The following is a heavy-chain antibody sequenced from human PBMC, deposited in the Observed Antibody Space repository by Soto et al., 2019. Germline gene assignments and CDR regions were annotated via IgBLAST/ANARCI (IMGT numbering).Heavy chain of an antibody. Sequence: GASVKVSCKASGYTFTTYAIHWVRQAPGQRLEWMGWINASNGNTKYSQKFQGRVTITTDKSTSTAYMELSSVTAADTAVYYCARHQWELLIYFDYWGQGTLVTVSS. V-gene: IGHV1-3*01. D-gene: IGHD1-26*01. CDR1: GYTFTTYA. J-gene: IGHJ4*02. CDR3: ARHQWELLIYFDY. CDR2: INASNGNT.